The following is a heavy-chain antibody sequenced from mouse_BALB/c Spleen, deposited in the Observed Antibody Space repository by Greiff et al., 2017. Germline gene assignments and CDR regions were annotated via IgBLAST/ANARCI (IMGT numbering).Heavy chain of an antibody. CDR2: IWGGGST. CDR1: GFSLSRYS. Sequence: VHLVESGPGLVAPSQSLSITCTVSGFSLSRYSVHWVRQPPGKGLEWLGMIWGGGSTDYNSALKSRLSISKDNSKSQVFLKMNSLQTDDTAMYYCARNYYDGSPFAYWGQGTLVTVSA. V-gene: IGHV2-6-4*01. CDR3: ARNYYDGSPFAY. J-gene: IGHJ3*01. D-gene: IGHD2-3*01.